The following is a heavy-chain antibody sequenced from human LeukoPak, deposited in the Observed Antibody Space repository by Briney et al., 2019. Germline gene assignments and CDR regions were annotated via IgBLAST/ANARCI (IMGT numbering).Heavy chain of an antibody. V-gene: IGHV3-23*01. J-gene: IGHJ5*02. CDR1: GFTFSSYA. CDR2: ISGSGGST. Sequence: PGGSLRLSCAASGFTFSSYAMSWVRQAPGKGLEWVSAISGSGGSTYYADSVRGRFTISRDNSKNTLYLQMNSLRAEDTAVYYCAKAPRSDYYDSEATLDWFDPWGQGTLVTVSS. D-gene: IGHD3-22*01. CDR3: AKAPRSDYYDSEATLDWFDP.